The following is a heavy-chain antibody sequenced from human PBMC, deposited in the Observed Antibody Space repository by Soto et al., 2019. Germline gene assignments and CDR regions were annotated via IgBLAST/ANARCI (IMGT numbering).Heavy chain of an antibody. J-gene: IGHJ6*02. CDR1: GYTFTSYG. CDR2: INTYNGNT. Sequence: VQLVQSGAEVKNPGASVKVSCKTSGYTFTSYGIGWARQAPGQGLEWMGWINTYNGNTNYAQNLQGRVTLTTDTSTSTAYMELRSLRSNDTAIYYCAMVDVYVTPSPQDVWGQGTTVTVSS. D-gene: IGHD3-16*01. CDR3: AMVDVYVTPSPQDV. V-gene: IGHV1-18*01.